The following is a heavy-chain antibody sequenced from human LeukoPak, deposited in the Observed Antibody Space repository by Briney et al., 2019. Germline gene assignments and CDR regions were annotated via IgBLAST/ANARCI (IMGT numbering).Heavy chain of an antibody. J-gene: IGHJ4*02. CDR2: IYNSGGT. CDR3: ARHSVGGAGDFDC. Sequence: PSETLSLTCTVSGDSISTSYYYWGRIRQPPGKVLEWIGSIYNSGGTYYNPSLKSRVTISVDTSKNQFSLKLSSVTAADTAVYYCARHSVGGAGDFDCWGQGTLVTVSS. CDR1: GDSISTSYYY. D-gene: IGHD6-19*01. V-gene: IGHV4-39*01.